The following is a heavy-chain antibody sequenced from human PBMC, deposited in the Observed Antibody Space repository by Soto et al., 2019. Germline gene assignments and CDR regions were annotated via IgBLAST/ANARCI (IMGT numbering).Heavy chain of an antibody. V-gene: IGHV4-4*02. CDR2: IYHSGST. CDR3: ARLRITIFGVVIIPRGDYYYGMDV. CDR1: GGSISSSNW. D-gene: IGHD3-3*01. J-gene: IGHJ6*02. Sequence: SETLSLTCAVSGGSISSSNWWSWVRQPPGKGLEWIGEIYHSGSTNYNPSLKSRVTISVDKSKNQFSLKLSSVTAADTAVYYCARLRITIFGVVIIPRGDYYYGMDVWGQGTTVTVSS.